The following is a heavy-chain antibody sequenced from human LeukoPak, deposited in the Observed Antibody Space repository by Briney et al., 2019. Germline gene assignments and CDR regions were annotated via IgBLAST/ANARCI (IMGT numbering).Heavy chain of an antibody. CDR1: GFTFSDYS. V-gene: IGHV3-11*01. D-gene: IGHD3-10*01. J-gene: IGHJ4*02. Sequence: GGSLRLSCAASGFTFSDYSMSWIRQAPGKGLESLAYISHIGSTEYYADSVKGRFTISRDNTNNSLYLQINSLRVEDTAVYFCARERKFYGSGSYFPEAYWGQGSLVIVSS. CDR3: ARERKFYGSGSYFPEAY. CDR2: ISHIGSTE.